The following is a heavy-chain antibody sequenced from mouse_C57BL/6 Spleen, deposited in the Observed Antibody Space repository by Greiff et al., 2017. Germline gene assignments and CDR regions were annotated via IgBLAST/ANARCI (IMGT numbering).Heavy chain of an antibody. CDR3: TRGGYADDVDVPCALDY. J-gene: IGHJ4*01. CDR1: GYTIKDYY. D-gene: IGHD2-13*01. Sequence: VQLQQSGAELVRPGASVKLSCTASGYTIKDYYINWVKQRPEQGLEWIGRIDPEGGDTEYAPKFKGKATLTADTSSNTAYLQLSSLTSEDTAVYYFTRGGYADDVDVPCALDYWGKGTSVTVSS. V-gene: IGHV14-1*01. CDR2: IDPEGGDT.